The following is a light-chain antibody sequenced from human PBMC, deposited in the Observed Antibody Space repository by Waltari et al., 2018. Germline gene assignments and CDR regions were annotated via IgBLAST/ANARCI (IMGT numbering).Light chain of an antibody. CDR3: QKYDRLPAT. Sequence: EIVLTQSPGTLALSRGARGTLSCRASQSVSRFLAWYQQKPGQAPRLLIYGASTRATGIPDRFSGSGSGTDFSLTISRLEPEDFAVYYCQKYDRLPATFGQGTKVEIK. CDR2: GAS. V-gene: IGKV3-20*01. CDR1: QSVSRF. J-gene: IGKJ1*01.